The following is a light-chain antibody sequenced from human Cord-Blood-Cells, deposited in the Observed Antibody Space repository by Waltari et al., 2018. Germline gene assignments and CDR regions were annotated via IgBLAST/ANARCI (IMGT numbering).Light chain of an antibody. V-gene: IGKV1-39*01. CDR2: AAS. CDR1: QSISSY. J-gene: IGKJ1*01. Sequence: DIQMTQSPSSLSTSVGDRVTITCRASQSISSYLNWYQQKPGKAPKLLIYAASSLQSGVPSRFSGSGAGTDFTLTISRLQPEDCATYYCQQSYSTWTFGQGTKVEIK. CDR3: QQSYSTWT.